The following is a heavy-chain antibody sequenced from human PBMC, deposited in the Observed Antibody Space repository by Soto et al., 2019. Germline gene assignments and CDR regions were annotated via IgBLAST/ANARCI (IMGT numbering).Heavy chain of an antibody. CDR1: GGSISSSNW. CDR2: IYHSGST. D-gene: IGHD6-19*01. CDR3: ARAGFAGWGISSVAGTYFDY. Sequence: PSETLSLTCAVSGGSISSSNWWSWVRQPPGKGLEWIGEIYHSGSTNYNPSLKSRVTISVDKSKNQFSLKLSSVTAADTAVYYCARAGFAGWGISSVAGTYFDYWGQGTLVTVSS. V-gene: IGHV4-4*02. J-gene: IGHJ4*02.